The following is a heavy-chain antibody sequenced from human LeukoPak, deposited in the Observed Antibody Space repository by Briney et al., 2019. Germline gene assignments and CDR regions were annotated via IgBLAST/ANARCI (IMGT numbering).Heavy chain of an antibody. D-gene: IGHD5-12*01. CDR3: ARSYSGYDFFWFDP. V-gene: IGHV4-59*01. CDR1: GGSINNYY. CDR2: IYYSGST. Sequence: SETLSLTCTVSGGSINNYYWSWIRQPPGEGLEWIGYIYYSGSTNYSPSLKSRVTISVDTSKNQLSLNLISVTTADTALYYCARSYSGYDFFWFDPWGQGTLVTVSS. J-gene: IGHJ5*02.